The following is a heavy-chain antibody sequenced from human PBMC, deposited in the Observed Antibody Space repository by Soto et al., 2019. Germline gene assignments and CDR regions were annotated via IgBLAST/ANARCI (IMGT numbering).Heavy chain of an antibody. CDR3: ARDEYGYGDSYDS. D-gene: IGHD5-12*01. J-gene: IGHJ4*02. CDR1: GVSISTYH. Sequence: PSETLSLTCIVSGVSISTYHWSWIRQPAGKGLEWIGRMHTSGSTNYNPSLKSRVSMSVDTSKNHFSLKVSSVTAADTAVYYCARDEYGYGDSYDSWGQGTLVTV. CDR2: MHTSGST. V-gene: IGHV4-4*07.